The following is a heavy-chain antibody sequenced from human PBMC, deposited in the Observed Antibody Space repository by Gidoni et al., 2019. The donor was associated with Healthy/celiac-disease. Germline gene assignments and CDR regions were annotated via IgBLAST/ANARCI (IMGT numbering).Heavy chain of an antibody. J-gene: IGHJ4*02. CDR1: GFTFSSYA. Sequence: EVQLLESGGGLVQPGGSLRLSCAASGFTFSSYAMSWVRQAPGKGLEWVSGISGSGGTTYYADSVKGRFTISRDNSKNTLYLQMNSLRAEDTAVYYCAKDHIRGMVRYFDYWGQGTLVTVSS. CDR3: AKDHIRGMVRYFDY. D-gene: IGHD3-9*01. CDR2: ISGSGGTT. V-gene: IGHV3-23*01.